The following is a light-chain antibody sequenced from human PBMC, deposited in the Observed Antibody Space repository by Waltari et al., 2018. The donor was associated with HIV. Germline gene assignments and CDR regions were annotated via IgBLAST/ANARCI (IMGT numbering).Light chain of an antibody. CDR1: SDVGGYNY. CDR2: DVS. CDR3: SSYTSNITRV. V-gene: IGLV2-14*03. Sequence: SDVGGYNYVSWYQQHPGKAPKLMIYDVSNRPSGVSNRFSGSKSGNTASLTISGLQAEDEADYYCSSYTSNITRVFGGGTKLTVL. J-gene: IGLJ3*02.